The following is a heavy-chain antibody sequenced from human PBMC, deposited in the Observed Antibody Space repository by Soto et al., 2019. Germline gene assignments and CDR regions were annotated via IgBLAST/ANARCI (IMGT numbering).Heavy chain of an antibody. D-gene: IGHD2-2*02. V-gene: IGHV3-21*01. CDR2: ISSRSDI. CDR1: GFTFSTYS. CDR3: AREYTAWPLAYGLDV. J-gene: IGHJ6*02. Sequence: SGGSLRLSCVVSGFTFSTYSINWVRQAPGKGLEWVSSISSRSDIYYADSVKGRFTISRDNAKNSVSLQMNSLRAEDTAVYYCAREYTAWPLAYGLDVWGQGTTVTV.